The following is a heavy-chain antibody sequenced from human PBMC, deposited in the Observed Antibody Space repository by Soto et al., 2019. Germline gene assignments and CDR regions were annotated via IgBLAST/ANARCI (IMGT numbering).Heavy chain of an antibody. CDR2: IWYDGSKK. V-gene: IGHV3-33*01. Sequence: GGSLRLSCAASGFTFSSFGMHWVRQAPGKGLEWVSLIWYDGSKKSYGDSVKGRFTISRDNSKNTLYLQMNSLRAEDTAVYYCARDHGSSSWYSLYYYYGMDVWGQGTTVTVSS. CDR1: GFTFSSFG. D-gene: IGHD6-13*01. J-gene: IGHJ6*02. CDR3: ARDHGSSSWYSLYYYYGMDV.